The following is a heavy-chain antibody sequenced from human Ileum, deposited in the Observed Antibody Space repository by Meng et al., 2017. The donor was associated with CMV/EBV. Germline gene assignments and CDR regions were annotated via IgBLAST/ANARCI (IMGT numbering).Heavy chain of an antibody. Sequence: CKASGYTVTDYTIHWVQQAPGQGLEWMGLISLDSGGTYYAQRFQGRVTMTRDTSITTAYMELSRLTSDDTAVYFCATELTHSRYFVDWGQGTLVTVSS. D-gene: IGHD6-13*01. CDR1: GYTVTDYT. J-gene: IGHJ4*02. CDR3: ATELTHSRYFVD. V-gene: IGHV1-2*02. CDR2: ISLDSGGT.